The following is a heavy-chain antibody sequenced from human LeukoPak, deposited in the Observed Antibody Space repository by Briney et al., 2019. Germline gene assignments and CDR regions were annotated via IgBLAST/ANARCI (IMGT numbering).Heavy chain of an antibody. CDR3: AKAGYQLLLRYYYYYMDV. V-gene: IGHV3-23*01. Sequence: GGSLRLSCAASGFTFSSYAMSWVRQAPGKGLEWVSAISGSGGSTYYADSVQGRFTISRDNSKNTLYLQMNSLRAEDTAVYYCAKAGYQLLLRYYYYYMDVWGKGTTVTVSS. D-gene: IGHD2-2*01. J-gene: IGHJ6*03. CDR2: ISGSGGST. CDR1: GFTFSSYA.